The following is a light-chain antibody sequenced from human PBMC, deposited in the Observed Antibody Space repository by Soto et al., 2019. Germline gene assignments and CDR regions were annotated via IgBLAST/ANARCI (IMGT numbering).Light chain of an antibody. V-gene: IGLV2-14*01. Sequence: QSVLTQPASVSGSPGQSITISCTGTSSDVGGYNYVSWYQQHPGKAPKLMIYEVSHRPSGVSNRFSGSKSGNTASLTISGLQAEDETDYYCSSYTSTSTYVLFGGGTKLTVL. J-gene: IGLJ2*01. CDR1: SSDVGGYNY. CDR3: SSYTSTSTYVL. CDR2: EVS.